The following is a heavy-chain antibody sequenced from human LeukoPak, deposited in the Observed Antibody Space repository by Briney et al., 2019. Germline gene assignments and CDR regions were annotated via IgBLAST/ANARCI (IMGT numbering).Heavy chain of an antibody. V-gene: IGHV4-31*03. CDR3: AREVYCNGGGCRHTHDY. CDR2: IYYSGST. D-gene: IGHD2-15*01. J-gene: IGHJ4*02. CDR1: GGSISTGGYY. Sequence: SSETLSLTCTVSGGSISTGGYYWSWIRQLPEKGLEWIGYIYYSGSTYYNPSLRRRVSISVDTSKSQFSLQLSSVTAADTAVYYCAREVYCNGGGCRHTHDYWGQGTLVTVSS.